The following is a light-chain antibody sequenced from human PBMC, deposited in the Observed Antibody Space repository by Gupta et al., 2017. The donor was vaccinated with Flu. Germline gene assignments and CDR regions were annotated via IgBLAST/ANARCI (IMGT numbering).Light chain of an antibody. CDR2: EAS. V-gene: IGKV1-5*03. J-gene: IGKJ1*01. CDR1: QSITSQ. CDR3: QPYNSYWT. Sequence: ITCRASQSITSQLSWYQQKPGKAPNLLIYEASSLEGGVPSRFSGSGSGTEFTLTISSLQPDDFATYYCQPYNSYWTFGQGTKVEIK.